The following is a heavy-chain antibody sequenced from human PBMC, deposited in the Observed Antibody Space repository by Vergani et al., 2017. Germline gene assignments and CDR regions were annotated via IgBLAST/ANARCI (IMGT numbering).Heavy chain of an antibody. CDR1: GFTFSNAW. CDR2: ISYDGSNK. J-gene: IGHJ4*02. CDR3: AKDRETNYDILTGPDY. Sequence: VQLVESGGGLVKPGGSLRLSCAASGFTFSNAWMSWVRQAPGKGLEWVAVISYDGSNKYYADSVKGRFTISRDNSKNTLYLQMNSLRAEDTAVYYCAKDRETNYDILTGPDYWGQGTLVTVSS. V-gene: IGHV3-30*18. D-gene: IGHD3-9*01.